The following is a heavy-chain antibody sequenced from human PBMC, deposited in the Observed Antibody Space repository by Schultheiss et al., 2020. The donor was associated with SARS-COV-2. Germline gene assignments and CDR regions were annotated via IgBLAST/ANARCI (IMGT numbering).Heavy chain of an antibody. J-gene: IGHJ4*02. CDR3: ARSICGGDCYSGLFDY. D-gene: IGHD2-21*02. V-gene: IGHV3-33*08. Sequence: GESLKISCSASGFTFSNYGMHWVRQAPGKGLEWVAVIWHDGSNIHYADSVKGRFTISRDNSKNTLFLQMNSLGAEDTAVYYCARSICGGDCYSGLFDYWGQGTLVTVSS. CDR1: GFTFSNYG. CDR2: IWHDGSNI.